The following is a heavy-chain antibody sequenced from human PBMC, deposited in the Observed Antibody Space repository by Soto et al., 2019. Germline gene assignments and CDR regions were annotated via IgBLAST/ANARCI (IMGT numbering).Heavy chain of an antibody. Sequence: GGSLRLSCAASGFTFINYVMSWVRQAPGKGLEWVSSVDNSGVSTYYADSVKGRFTISGDNSKNTLYLQMNSLRADETAIFYCEKDSLITGTTEPFDYWGQGTLVTVSS. CDR1: GFTFINYV. CDR2: VDNSGVST. V-gene: IGHV3-23*01. J-gene: IGHJ4*02. D-gene: IGHD1-7*01. CDR3: EKDSLITGTTEPFDY.